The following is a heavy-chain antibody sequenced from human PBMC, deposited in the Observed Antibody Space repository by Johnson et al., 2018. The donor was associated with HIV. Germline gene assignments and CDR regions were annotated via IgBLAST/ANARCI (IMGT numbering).Heavy chain of an antibody. CDR3: AFIEYSSLDAFDI. CDR2: IHYDGSNK. CDR1: GFTFSSYG. D-gene: IGHD6-6*01. V-gene: IGHV3-30*02. J-gene: IGHJ3*02. Sequence: VESGGGVVQPGGSLRLSCAASGFTFSSYGMHWVRQAPGKGLEWVAFIHYDGSNKYYADSVKGRFTISRDNSKNTLYLQMNSLRAEDTAVFYCAFIEYSSLDAFDIWGQGTMVTVSS.